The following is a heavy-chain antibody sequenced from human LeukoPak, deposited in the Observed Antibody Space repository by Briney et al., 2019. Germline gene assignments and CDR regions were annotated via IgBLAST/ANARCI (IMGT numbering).Heavy chain of an antibody. Sequence: SETLSLTCTVSGYSIRSGYYWSWIRQPPGKGLEWIGEINHSGSTNYNPSLKSRVTISVDTSKNQFSLKLSSVTAADTAVYYCARARGRKIFGVVITYYFDYWGQGTLVTVSS. D-gene: IGHD3-3*01. CDR2: INHSGST. J-gene: IGHJ4*02. CDR1: GYSIRSGYY. V-gene: IGHV4-34*01. CDR3: ARARGRKIFGVVITYYFDY.